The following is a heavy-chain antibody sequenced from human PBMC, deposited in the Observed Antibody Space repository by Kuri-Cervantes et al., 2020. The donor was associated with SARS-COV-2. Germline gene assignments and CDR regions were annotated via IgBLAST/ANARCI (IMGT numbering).Heavy chain of an antibody. D-gene: IGHD6-13*01. V-gene: IGHV1-58*01. CDR1: GFTFTSSA. Sequence: SVKVSCKASGFTFTSSAVQWVRQARGQRLEWIGWIVVGSGNTNYAQKFQERVTMTRDTSTSTVYMELSSLRSEDTAVYYCARDLFLGGSSWKIFDYWGQGTLVTVSS. CDR3: ARDLFLGGSSWKIFDY. J-gene: IGHJ4*02. CDR2: IVVGSGNT.